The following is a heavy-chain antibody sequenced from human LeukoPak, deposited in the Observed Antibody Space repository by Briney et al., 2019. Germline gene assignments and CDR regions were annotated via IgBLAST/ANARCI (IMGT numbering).Heavy chain of an antibody. J-gene: IGHJ5*02. CDR1: GDSISSSRYY. CDR2: IYYSGST. CDR3: AGESYGDYESPNWFDP. V-gene: IGHV4-39*07. D-gene: IGHD4-17*01. Sequence: RPSETLSLTCTVSGDSISSSRYYWSWIRQPPGKGLEWIGSIYYSGSTYYNPSLKSRVTISVDTSKNQFSLKLSSVTAADTAVYYCAGESYGDYESPNWFDPWGQGTLVTVSS.